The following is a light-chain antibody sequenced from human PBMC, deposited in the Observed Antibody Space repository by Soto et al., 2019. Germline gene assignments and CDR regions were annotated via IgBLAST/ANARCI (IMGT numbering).Light chain of an antibody. V-gene: IGLV3-21*02. J-gene: IGLJ1*01. CDR2: DAS. CDR1: NNGSKS. Sequence: SYEMTQPPSGSVAPGQTTRITCGGNNNGSKSVHWYQQKPGQAPVLVVDDASDRPSGIPERFDGSNSGNTATLTIRRVEAGDEADYFCQVWDNDSYHFLLGSGTKV. CDR3: QVWDNDSYHFL.